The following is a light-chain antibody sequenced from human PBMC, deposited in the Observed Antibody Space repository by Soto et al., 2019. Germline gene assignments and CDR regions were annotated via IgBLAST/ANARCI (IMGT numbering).Light chain of an antibody. J-gene: IGKJ1*01. CDR3: QHYNNWPRT. CDR2: GAS. V-gene: IGKV3-15*01. Sequence: EIVMTQSPATLSVSPGERATLSCRASQSVSSNLAWYQQKPGQAPRLLIYGASTRAPGIPARFSGSGSGTDFTLTISSLQSEDFAVYSCQHYNNWPRTFGQGTKVEIK. CDR1: QSVSSN.